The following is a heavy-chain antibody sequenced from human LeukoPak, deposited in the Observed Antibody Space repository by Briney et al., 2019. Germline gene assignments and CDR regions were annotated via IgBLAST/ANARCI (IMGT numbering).Heavy chain of an antibody. CDR1: GFAFRSYA. CDR3: AKGSSWHRLDM. D-gene: IGHD6-13*01. CDR2: ISGGGDSA. J-gene: IGHJ3*02. V-gene: IGHV3-23*01. Sequence: GGSLRLSCAASGFAFRSYAMSWVRQAPGKGLEWVSAISGGGDSAYYADSVKGRFTISRDNSKNTLYLQMNSLRVEDTAVYYCAKGSSWHRLDMWGQGTMVTVSS.